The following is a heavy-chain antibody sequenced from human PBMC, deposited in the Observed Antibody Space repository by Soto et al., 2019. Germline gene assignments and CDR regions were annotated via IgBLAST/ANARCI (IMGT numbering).Heavy chain of an antibody. CDR2: IHSDGSST. CDR1: GFTFSYYW. CDR3: ARGDRGAFDL. D-gene: IGHD2-21*02. J-gene: IGHJ3*01. V-gene: IGHV3-74*01. Sequence: EVQLVGSEGGLVQPGGSLRLSCAASGFTFSYYWMHWVRQAPGQGLVWVSRIHSDGSSTTYADSVKGRFTISRDNAKNTLYLQMNSLRAEDTTVYYCARGDRGAFDLWGQGTMATVSS.